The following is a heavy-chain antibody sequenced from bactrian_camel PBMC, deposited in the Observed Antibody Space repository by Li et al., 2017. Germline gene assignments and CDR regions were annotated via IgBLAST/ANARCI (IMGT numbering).Heavy chain of an antibody. CDR3: AIGLHLEAMGSWADADFEY. CDR2: IESDGST. D-gene: IGHD3*01. Sequence: HVQLVESAGGLLQAGGSLRLSCTARGYTLSRYCMGWFRQSPDKEREGVAGIESDGSTSYADSVKGRFTVSQDSDKDILYLQMNSLKPEDTAMYYCAIGLHLEAMGSWADADFEYWGQGTQVTVS. V-gene: IGHV3S26*01. CDR1: GYTLSRYC. J-gene: IGHJ6*01.